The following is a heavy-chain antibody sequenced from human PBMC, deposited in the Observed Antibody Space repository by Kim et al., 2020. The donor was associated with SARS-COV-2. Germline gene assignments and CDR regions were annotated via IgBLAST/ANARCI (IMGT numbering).Heavy chain of an antibody. Sequence: ASVKVSCKASGYTFTTYAMCWLRQAPGQGLEFMGWINSNTGNPTYAQGFTGRFGFSVDTSVRTAYLEINSLKVEDTAVYYCARDVSTSGSFPLKYWGQGTLVTVSS. CDR1: GYTFTTYA. V-gene: IGHV7-4-1*02. CDR2: INSNTGNP. J-gene: IGHJ4*02. CDR3: ARDVSTSGSFPLKY. D-gene: IGHD3-10*01.